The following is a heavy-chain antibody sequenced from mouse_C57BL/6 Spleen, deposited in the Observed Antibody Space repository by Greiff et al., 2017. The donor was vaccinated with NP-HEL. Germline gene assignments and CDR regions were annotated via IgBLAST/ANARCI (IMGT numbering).Heavy chain of an antibody. CDR2: ISYDGSN. D-gene: IGHD1-1*01. CDR3: AREDPFYGSSLFDY. J-gene: IGHJ2*01. Sequence: EVQLQESGPGLVKPSQSLSLTCSVTGYSITSGYYWNWIRQFPGNKLEWMGYISYDGSNNYNPSLKNRISITRDTSKNQFFLKLNSVTTEDTATYYCAREDPFYGSSLFDYWGQGTTLTVSS. CDR1: GYSITSGYY. V-gene: IGHV3-6*01.